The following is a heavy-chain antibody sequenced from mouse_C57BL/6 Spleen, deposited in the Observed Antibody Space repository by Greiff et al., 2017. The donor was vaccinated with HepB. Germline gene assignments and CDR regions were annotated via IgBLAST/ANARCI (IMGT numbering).Heavy chain of an antibody. CDR2: IDPSDSYT. CDR1: GYTFTSYW. V-gene: IGHV1-50*01. CDR3: ASGGSYYLDY. Sequence: VQLQQSGAELVKPGASVKLSCKASGYTFTSYWMQWVKQRPGQGLEWIGEIDPSDSYTNYNQKFKGTATLTVDTSSSPAYMQLSSLTSEDSAVYYCASGGSYYLDYWGQGTTLTVSS. D-gene: IGHD3-1*01. J-gene: IGHJ2*01.